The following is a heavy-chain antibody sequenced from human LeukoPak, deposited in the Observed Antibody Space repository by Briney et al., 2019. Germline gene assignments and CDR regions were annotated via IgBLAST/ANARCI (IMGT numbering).Heavy chain of an antibody. J-gene: IGHJ4*02. V-gene: IGHV3-9*01. Sequence: AVRLSCAAFGFTFDDYAMHWVRQAPGKGLEWVSGISWNSGSIGYADSVKGRFTISRDNAKNSLYLQMNSLRAEDTALYYCAKDKGAYYYGSGSYYTYWGQGTLVTVSS. D-gene: IGHD3-10*01. CDR3: AKDKGAYYYGSGSYYTY. CDR1: GFTFDDYA. CDR2: ISWNSGSI.